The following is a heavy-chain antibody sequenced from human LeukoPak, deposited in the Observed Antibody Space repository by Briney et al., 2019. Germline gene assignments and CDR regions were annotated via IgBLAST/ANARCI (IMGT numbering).Heavy chain of an antibody. CDR1: GYTFTSYD. CDR2: MNPNSGNT. CDR3: ARVGLQYYYYYYMDV. J-gene: IGHJ6*03. Sequence: GASVKVSCKASGYTFTSYDINWVRQATGQGLEWMGWMNPNSGNTGYAQKFQGRVTMTRNTSISTAYMELSSLRSEDTAVYYCARVGLQYYYYYYMDVRGKGTTVTVSS. V-gene: IGHV1-8*01.